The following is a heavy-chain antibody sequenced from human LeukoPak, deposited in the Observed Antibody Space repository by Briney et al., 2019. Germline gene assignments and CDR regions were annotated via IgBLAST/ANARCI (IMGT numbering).Heavy chain of an antibody. CDR3: AKDRVAAAGNTDY. D-gene: IGHD6-13*01. CDR2: ISGSGGST. CDR1: GFTFSSYA. V-gene: IGHV3-23*01. J-gene: IGHJ4*02. Sequence: GGSLRLSCAASGFTFSSYAMSWVRQAPGRGLEWVSAISGSGGSTYYADSVKGRFTISRDNSKNTLYLQMHSLRAEDTAVYYCAKDRVAAAGNTDYWGQGTLVTVSS.